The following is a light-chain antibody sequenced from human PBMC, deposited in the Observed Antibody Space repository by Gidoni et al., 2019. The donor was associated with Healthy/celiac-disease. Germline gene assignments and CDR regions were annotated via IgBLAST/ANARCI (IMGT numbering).Light chain of an antibody. J-gene: IGKJ4*01. CDR1: QSISSW. V-gene: IGKV1-5*01. Sequence: SASVGDRVTITCRARQSISSWLALYQQKPGQAHKLLIYDASSLESGVPSRFSVSGSGTEFNLTISSLQLDDFATYYCQQYNSYSLLTFGGGTKVEIK. CDR3: QQYNSYSLLT. CDR2: DAS.